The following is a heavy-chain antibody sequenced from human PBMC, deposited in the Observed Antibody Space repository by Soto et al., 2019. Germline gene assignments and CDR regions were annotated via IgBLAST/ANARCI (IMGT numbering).Heavy chain of an antibody. J-gene: IGHJ5*02. D-gene: IGHD2-2*01. CDR3: ASQYCSSTSCYYNWFDP. Sequence: QVQLVQSGAEVKKPGSSVKVSCKASGGTFSSYAISWVRQAPGQGLEWMGGIIPIFGTANYAQKFQCRVTITADESTSTAYMELSSLRSEDTAVYYCASQYCSSTSCYYNWFDPWGQGTLVTVSS. CDR2: IIPIFGTA. CDR1: GGTFSSYA. V-gene: IGHV1-69*01.